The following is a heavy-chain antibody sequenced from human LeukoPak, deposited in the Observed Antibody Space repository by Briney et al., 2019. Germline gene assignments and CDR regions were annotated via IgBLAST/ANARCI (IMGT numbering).Heavy chain of an antibody. D-gene: IGHD4-4*01. CDR3: ARSSNYESEDY. CDR2: INHSGST. Sequence: SETLSLTCAVYGGSFSGYYWSWIRQPPGKGLEWIGEINHSGSTNYNPSLKSRVTISVDTSKNQFSLKLSSVTAADTAVYYCARSSNYESEDYWGQGTLVTVSS. V-gene: IGHV4-34*01. J-gene: IGHJ4*02. CDR1: GGSFSGYY.